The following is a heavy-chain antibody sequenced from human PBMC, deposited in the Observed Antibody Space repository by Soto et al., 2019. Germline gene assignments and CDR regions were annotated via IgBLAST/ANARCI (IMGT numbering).Heavy chain of an antibody. CDR3: ARGITSHTVGRSTFDY. J-gene: IGHJ4*02. V-gene: IGHV4-31*03. D-gene: IGHD3-10*01. Sequence: SETLSLTCTVSGGSISSGGYYWSWIRQHPGKGLEWIGYIYYSGTTNYNPSLKSRVTISVDTSKNQFSLKLSSLTAADTAVYFCARGITSHTVGRSTFDYWGQGTQVTVSS. CDR1: GGSISSGGYY. CDR2: IYYSGTT.